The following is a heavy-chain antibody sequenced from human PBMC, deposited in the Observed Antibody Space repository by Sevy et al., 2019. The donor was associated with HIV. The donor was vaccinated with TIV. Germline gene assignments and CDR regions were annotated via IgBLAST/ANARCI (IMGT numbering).Heavy chain of an antibody. V-gene: IGHV1-18*01. Sequence: ASVKVSCKASGYTFTSHGFIWVRQAPGQGLEWMGWINCYNHNTYYAQKLRGRVSMTTDTSTSTAYMELRSLRADDTAVYYCARDLGEAALDPWGQGTLVTVSS. CDR1: GYTFTSHG. J-gene: IGHJ5*02. CDR3: ARDLGEAALDP. D-gene: IGHD6-25*01. CDR2: INCYNHNT.